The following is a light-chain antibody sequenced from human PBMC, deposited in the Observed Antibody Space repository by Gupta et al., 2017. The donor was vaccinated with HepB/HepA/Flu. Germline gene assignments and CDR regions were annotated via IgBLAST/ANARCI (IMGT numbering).Light chain of an antibody. CDR3: SSYTSSTTRV. CDR2: DVS. CDR1: SSDVGGYNY. J-gene: IGLJ3*02. Sequence: QSALTQPASVSGSPGQSITISCTGTSSDVGGYNYVSRYQQHPGKAPKLIIYDVSNRPSGVSDRFSGSKSDNTASLTISGLQAEDEADYYCSSYTSSTTRVFGGGTKLTVL. V-gene: IGLV2-14*03.